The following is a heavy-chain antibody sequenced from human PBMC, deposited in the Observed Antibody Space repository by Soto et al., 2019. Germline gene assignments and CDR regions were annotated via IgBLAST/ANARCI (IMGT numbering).Heavy chain of an antibody. CDR1: GYTFTSYD. CDR2: MNPNSGNT. J-gene: IGHJ3*02. Sequence: QVQLVQSGAEVKKPGASVKVSCKASGYTFTSYDINWVRQATGQGLEWMGWMNPNSGNTGYAQKFQGRVTMTRNTSISTAYMELSSLRSEDTDVYYCARIVRYCSSTSCRDAFDIWGQGTMVTVSS. CDR3: ARIVRYCSSTSCRDAFDI. D-gene: IGHD2-2*01. V-gene: IGHV1-8*01.